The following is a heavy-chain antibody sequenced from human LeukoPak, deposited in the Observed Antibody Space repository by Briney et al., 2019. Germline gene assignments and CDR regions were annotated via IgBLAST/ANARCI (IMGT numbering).Heavy chain of an antibody. Sequence: SGGSLRLSCAASGFTFSSYAMSWVRQAPGKGLEWVSAISGSGGSTYYADSVKGRFTISRDNSKNTLYLQMNSLRAEDTAVYYCAKNGYCSSTSCYAGTVFDYWGQGTLVTVSP. CDR2: ISGSGGST. D-gene: IGHD2-2*01. V-gene: IGHV3-23*01. CDR1: GFTFSSYA. J-gene: IGHJ4*02. CDR3: AKNGYCSSTSCYAGTVFDY.